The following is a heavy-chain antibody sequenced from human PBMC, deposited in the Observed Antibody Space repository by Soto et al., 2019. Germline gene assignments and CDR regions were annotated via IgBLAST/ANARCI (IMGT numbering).Heavy chain of an antibody. CDR2: IDNGGTT. D-gene: IGHD1-7*01. CDR3: ARGCLLELRTSWWATYYYYYGMDV. Sequence: SETLSLTGTVSGGSISSYLWSWSWIRQSPGKVLEWIGYIDNGGTTKYNPSLKSRLTMSMDTSKNQCSLNLSSVTAADTAVYYCARGCLLELRTSWWATYYYYYGMDVWGQGTTVTVSS. V-gene: IGHV4-59*12. J-gene: IGHJ6*02. CDR1: GGSISSYLWS.